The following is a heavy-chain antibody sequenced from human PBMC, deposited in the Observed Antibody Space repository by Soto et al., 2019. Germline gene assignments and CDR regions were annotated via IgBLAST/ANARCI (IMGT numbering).Heavy chain of an antibody. CDR1: GGSISSGGYY. CDR2: IYYSGST. CDR3: ARHVDDYGDYERYFDY. D-gene: IGHD4-17*01. J-gene: IGHJ4*02. V-gene: IGHV4-31*03. Sequence: SETLSLTCTVSGGSISSGGYYWSWIRQHPGKGLEWIGYIYYSGSTYYNPSLKSRVTISVDTSKNQFSLKLSSVTAADTAVYYCARHVDDYGDYERYFDYWGQGTLVTVSS.